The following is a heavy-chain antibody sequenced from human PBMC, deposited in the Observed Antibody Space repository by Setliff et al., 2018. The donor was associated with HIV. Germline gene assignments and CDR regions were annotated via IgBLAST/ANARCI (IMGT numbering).Heavy chain of an antibody. D-gene: IGHD1-26*01. CDR1: GYSISSSYW. J-gene: IGHJ4*02. V-gene: IGHV4-28*03. CDR3: ARDLREVGGGSYADY. Sequence: PSETLSLTCVVSGYSISSSYWWGWIRQPPGKGLEWIAYINNSGRIYYNPSLKSRVTISVDTSKNQFSLKLSSVTAADTAVYYCARDLREVGGGSYADYWGQGTLVTVSS. CDR2: INNSGRI.